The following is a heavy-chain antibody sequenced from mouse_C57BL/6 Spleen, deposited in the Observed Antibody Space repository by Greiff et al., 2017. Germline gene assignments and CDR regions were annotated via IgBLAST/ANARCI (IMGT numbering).Heavy chain of an antibody. D-gene: IGHD2-4*01. Sequence: EVMLVESEGGLVQPGSSMKLSCTAAGFTFSDYYMAWVRQVPEKGLEWVANINYDGSSTYYLDSLKSRFIISRDNAKNILYLQMSSLKSEDTATDYCARAGGLRLGYYFDYWGQGTTLTVSS. CDR2: INYDGSST. V-gene: IGHV5-16*01. CDR1: GFTFSDYY. CDR3: ARAGGLRLGYYFDY. J-gene: IGHJ2*01.